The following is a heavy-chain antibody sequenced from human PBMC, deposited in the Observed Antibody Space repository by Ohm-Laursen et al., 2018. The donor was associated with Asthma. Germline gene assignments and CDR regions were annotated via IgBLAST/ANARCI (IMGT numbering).Heavy chain of an antibody. CDR1: GGSIGSGGYS. V-gene: IGHV4-30-2*01. CDR3: ARAEVYNWFDP. Sequence: TLSLTCAVSGGSIGSGGYSWSWIRQPPGKGLEWIGYIYHSGSTYYNPSLKSRVTISVDRSKNQFSLKLSSVTAADTAVYYCARAEVYNWFDPWGQGTLVTVSS. CDR2: IYHSGST. J-gene: IGHJ5*02.